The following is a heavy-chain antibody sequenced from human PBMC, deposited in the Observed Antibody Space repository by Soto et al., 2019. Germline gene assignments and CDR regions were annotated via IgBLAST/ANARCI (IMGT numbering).Heavy chain of an antibody. D-gene: IGHD2-2*02. Sequence: ASVKVSCKASGYTFTTYAMHWVRQAPGQRLEWMGWINAGNGKTKYSQKFQGRVTITRDTSATTAYMELSSLRSEDTAVYYCARAGDHSSTTNCYMTDYWGQGTLVTVSS. V-gene: IGHV1-3*01. CDR3: ARAGDHSSTTNCYMTDY. CDR2: INAGNGKT. CDR1: GYTFTTYA. J-gene: IGHJ4*02.